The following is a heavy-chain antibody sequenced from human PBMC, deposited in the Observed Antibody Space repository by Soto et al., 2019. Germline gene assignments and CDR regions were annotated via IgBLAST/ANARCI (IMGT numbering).Heavy chain of an antibody. V-gene: IGHV3-53*05. CDR3: AKAPFYYYGSESKADNFPYYYYYGMDV. J-gene: IGHJ6*02. CDR1: GFTVSSNY. CDR2: IYSGGST. Sequence: PGGSLRLSCAASGFTVSSNYMSWVRQAPGKGLEWVSVIYSGGSTYYADSVKGRFTISRDNSKNTLYLQMNSLRAEDTAVYYCAKAPFYYYGSESKADNFPYYYYYGMDVWGQGTTVTVSS. D-gene: IGHD3-10*01.